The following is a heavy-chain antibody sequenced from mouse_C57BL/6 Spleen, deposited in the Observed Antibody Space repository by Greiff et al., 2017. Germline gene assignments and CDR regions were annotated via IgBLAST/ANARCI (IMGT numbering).Heavy chain of an antibody. CDR3: AREGNLYYFDY. V-gene: IGHV1-52*01. J-gene: IGHJ2*01. CDR1: GYTFTSYW. D-gene: IGHD2-1*01. CDR2: IDPSDSDT. Sequence: QVQLQQPGAELVRPGSSVKLSCKASGYTFTSYWMHWVKQRPIQGLEWIGNIDPSDSDTHYNQKFKDKATLTVDKSSSTAYMQLSSLTSEDSAVYYCAREGNLYYFDYWGQGTTLTVSS.